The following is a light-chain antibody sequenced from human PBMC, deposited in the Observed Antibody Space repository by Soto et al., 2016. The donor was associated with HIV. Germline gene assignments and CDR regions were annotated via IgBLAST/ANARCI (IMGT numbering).Light chain of an antibody. Sequence: DIQMTQFPSTLSASIGDRVTITCRASQSVSVWLAWYQQKPGKAPNLLIYKASSLESGVPSSFSGSGSGTEFTLTISSLQPDDFATYYCQQYDSYPYTFGQGTKLEIK. J-gene: IGKJ2*01. CDR2: KAS. CDR1: QSVSVW. CDR3: QQYDSYPYT. V-gene: IGKV1-5*03.